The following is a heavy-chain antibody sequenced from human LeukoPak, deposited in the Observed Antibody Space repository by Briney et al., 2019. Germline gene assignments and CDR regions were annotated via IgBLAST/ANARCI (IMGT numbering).Heavy chain of an antibody. Sequence: GSLSLSCAASGFTFSGSAMHWVRQASGKGLEWVGRIRSKANSYATAYAASVKGRFTISRDDSKNTAYLQMNSLKTEDTAVYYCIGGDKTTSDYWGQGTLVTVSS. V-gene: IGHV3-73*01. CDR2: IRSKANSYAT. D-gene: IGHD4-17*01. CDR1: GFTFSGSA. J-gene: IGHJ4*02. CDR3: IGGDKTTSDY.